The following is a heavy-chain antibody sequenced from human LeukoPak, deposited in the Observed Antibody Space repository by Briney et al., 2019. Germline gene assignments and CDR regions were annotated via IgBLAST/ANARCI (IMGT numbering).Heavy chain of an antibody. V-gene: IGHV3-30-3*01. J-gene: IGHJ4*02. CDR2: ISYDGSNK. CDR3: ARATGSSYPTDY. Sequence: PGGSLRLSCAASGFTFSSYAMHWVRQAPGKGLEWVAVISYDGSNKYYADSVKGRFTISRDNAKNSLYLQMNSLRAEDTAVYYCARATGSSYPTDYWGQGTLVTVSS. D-gene: IGHD6-6*01. CDR1: GFTFSSYA.